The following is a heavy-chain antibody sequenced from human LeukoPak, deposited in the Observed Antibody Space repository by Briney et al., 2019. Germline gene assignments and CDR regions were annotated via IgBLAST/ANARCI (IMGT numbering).Heavy chain of an antibody. CDR3: ARVYYSSSYDYWYFDL. V-gene: IGHV4-59*01. CDR2: IYYSGST. CDR1: GGSIRTYY. D-gene: IGHD6-13*01. Sequence: SETLSLACTVSGGSIRTYYWSWIRQPPGKGLEWIGYIYYSGSTNYNPSLKSRVTISVDTSKNQFSLKLSSVTAADTAVYYCARVYYSSSYDYWYFDLWGRGTLVTVSS. J-gene: IGHJ2*01.